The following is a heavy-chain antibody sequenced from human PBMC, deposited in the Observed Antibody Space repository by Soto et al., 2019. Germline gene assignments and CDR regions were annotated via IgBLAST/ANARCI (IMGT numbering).Heavy chain of an antibody. D-gene: IGHD6-6*01. V-gene: IGHV3-30*18. CDR3: AKDQMDVEYSSSSRRGYFAY. Sequence: QVQLVESGGGVVQPGRSLRLSCAASGFTFSSYGMHWVRQAPGKGLEWVAVISYDGSNKYYADSVKGRFTISRDNSKNAPYLHMNSLRAEDTAVYYCAKDQMDVEYSSSSRRGYFAYGGQGTLVTVSS. J-gene: IGHJ4*02. CDR1: GFTFSSYG. CDR2: ISYDGSNK.